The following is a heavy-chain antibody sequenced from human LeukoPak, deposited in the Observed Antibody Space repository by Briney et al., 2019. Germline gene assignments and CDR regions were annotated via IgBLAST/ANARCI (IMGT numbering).Heavy chain of an antibody. J-gene: IGHJ6*02. CDR3: ARGAQWLRSKRSYYNYGMDV. D-gene: IGHD5-12*01. CDR2: INHSGST. CDR1: GGSFSGYY. V-gene: IGHV4-34*01. Sequence: SETLSLTCAVYGGSFSGYYWSWIRQPPGKGLEWIGEINHSGSTNYNSSPKSRVTIPVDTSKNQSSLKLSSVTAADTAVYHCARGAQWLRSKRSYYNYGMDVWGQGTTVTVSS.